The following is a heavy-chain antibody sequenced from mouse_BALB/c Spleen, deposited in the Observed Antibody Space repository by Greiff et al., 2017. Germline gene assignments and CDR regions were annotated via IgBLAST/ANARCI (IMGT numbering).Heavy chain of an antibody. CDR2: IYPYNGGT. D-gene: IGHD2-1*01. J-gene: IGHJ2*01. V-gene: IGHV1S29*02. Sequence: EVKLVESGPELVKPGASVKISCKASGYTFTDYNMHWVKQSHGKSLEWIGYIYPYNGGTGYNQKFKSKATLTVDNSSSTAYMELRSLTSEDSAVYYCAREGNYYFDYWGQGTTLTVSS. CDR3: AREGNYYFDY. CDR1: GYTFTDYN.